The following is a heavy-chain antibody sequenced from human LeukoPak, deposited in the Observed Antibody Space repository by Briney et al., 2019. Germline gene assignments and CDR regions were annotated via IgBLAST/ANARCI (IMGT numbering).Heavy chain of an antibody. V-gene: IGHV1-8*01. D-gene: IGHD3-3*01. CDR3: ARALYDFWSGYYPGGY. J-gene: IGHJ4*02. CDR1: GYTFTSYD. CDR2: MNPNSGNT. Sequence: WPSVKVSCKASGYTFTSYDINWVRQATGQGLEWMGWMNPNSGNTGYAQKFQGRVTMTRNTSISTAYMELSSLRSEDTAVYYCARALYDFWSGYYPGGYWGQGTLVTVSS.